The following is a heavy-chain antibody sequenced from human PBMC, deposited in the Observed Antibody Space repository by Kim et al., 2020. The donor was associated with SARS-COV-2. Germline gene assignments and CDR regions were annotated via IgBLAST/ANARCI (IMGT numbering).Heavy chain of an antibody. V-gene: IGHV3-66*01. D-gene: IGHD3-22*01. CDR1: GFTVSSNY. J-gene: IGHJ3*02. Sequence: GGSLRLSCAASGFTVSSNYMSWVRQAPGKGLEWVSVIYSGGSTYYADSVKGRFTISRDNSKNTLYLQMNSLRAEDTAVYYCAGDSSGYYYAYEAFDIWGQGTMVTVSS. CDR2: IYSGGST. CDR3: AGDSSGYYYAYEAFDI.